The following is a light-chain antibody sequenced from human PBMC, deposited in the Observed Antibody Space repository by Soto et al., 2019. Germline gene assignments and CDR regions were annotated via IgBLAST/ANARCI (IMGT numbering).Light chain of an antibody. V-gene: IGKV4-1*01. CDR3: QQYFRPWT. CDR2: WAS. CDR1: QSVLYSSNNKNY. Sequence: DIVMTQSPDSLAVSLDERATINCKSSQSVLYSSNNKNYLAWYQQKPGQPPKLLIYWASTRESGVPDRFSGSGSGTDFTLTISSLQAEDVAVYYCQQYFRPWTFGQGTKVEIK. J-gene: IGKJ1*01.